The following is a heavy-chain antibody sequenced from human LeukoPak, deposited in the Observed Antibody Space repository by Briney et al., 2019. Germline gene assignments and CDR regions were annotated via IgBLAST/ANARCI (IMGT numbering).Heavy chain of an antibody. Sequence: GRSLRLSCAASGFTFSSYGMHWVRQAPGKGLEWVAVMSYDGSNKYYADSVKGRFTISRDNSKNTLYLQMNSLRAEDTAVYYCAKGRGRTYGGYVGYWGQGTLVTVSS. CDR1: GFTFSSYG. D-gene: IGHD5-12*01. V-gene: IGHV3-30*18. J-gene: IGHJ4*02. CDR2: MSYDGSNK. CDR3: AKGRGRTYGGYVGY.